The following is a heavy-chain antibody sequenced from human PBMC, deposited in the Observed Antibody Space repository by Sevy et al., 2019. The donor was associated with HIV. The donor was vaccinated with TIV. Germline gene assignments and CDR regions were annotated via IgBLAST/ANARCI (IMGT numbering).Heavy chain of an antibody. V-gene: IGHV3-15*07. D-gene: IGHD1-26*01. CDR3: TWDHDYYYGMNV. Sequence: GGSLSLSCAASGFTFINAWMNWVRQAPGKGLEWVDRIKSKGGGGTIDYAAPVKGRFSISRDDSKNTLYLQMNSLKIEDTALYYCTWDHDYYYGMNVWGQGTTVTVSS. CDR1: GFTFINAW. J-gene: IGHJ6*02. CDR2: IKSKGGGGTI.